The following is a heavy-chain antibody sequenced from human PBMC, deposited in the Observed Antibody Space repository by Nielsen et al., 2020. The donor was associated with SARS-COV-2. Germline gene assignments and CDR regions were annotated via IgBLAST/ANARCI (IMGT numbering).Heavy chain of an antibody. CDR3: ARHSHRHGHWSFDF. J-gene: IGHJ4*02. V-gene: IGHV5-10-1*01. CDR1: GYSFTNYW. D-gene: IGHD2-8*01. CDR2: IDPSDSYS. Sequence: GESLKISCMTSGYSFTNYWIGWVRQMPGKGLEWVGRIDPSDSYSSYSPSFQGHVTISVDKSITTAYLQWSGLKASDTAMYYCARHSHRHGHWSFDFWGQGTLVTVSS.